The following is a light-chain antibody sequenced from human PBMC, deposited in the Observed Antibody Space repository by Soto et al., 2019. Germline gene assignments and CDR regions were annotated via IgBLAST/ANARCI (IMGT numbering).Light chain of an antibody. CDR2: GYT. V-gene: IGLV1-40*01. CDR3: QSYDSDVSAWV. CDR1: SSNIGSNYD. J-gene: IGLJ3*02. Sequence: QSVLTQPPSVSGAPGQTVTISCAGTSSNIGSNYDVHWYQHLPGTAPKLLIFGYTNRPSGVPDRFSGSKSGTSASLAIPGLQSEDEAAYYCQSYDSDVSAWVFGGGTKATVL.